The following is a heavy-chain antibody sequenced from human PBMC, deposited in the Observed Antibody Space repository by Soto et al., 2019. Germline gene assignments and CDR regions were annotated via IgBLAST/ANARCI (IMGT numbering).Heavy chain of an antibody. J-gene: IGHJ6*02. Sequence: GGSLRLSCAASGFTFSSYWMSWVRQAPGKGLEWVANIKEDGSEKYYVDSVKGRFTISRDNARNSLYPQMNSLRAEDTALYYCARSTQVDYGMDAWGQGTTVTVSS. CDR1: GFTFSSYW. D-gene: IGHD2-15*01. V-gene: IGHV3-7*05. CDR3: ARSTQVDYGMDA. CDR2: IKEDGSEK.